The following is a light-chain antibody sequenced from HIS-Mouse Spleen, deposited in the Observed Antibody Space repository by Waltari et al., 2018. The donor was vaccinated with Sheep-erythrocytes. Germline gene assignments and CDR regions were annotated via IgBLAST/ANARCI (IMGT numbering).Light chain of an antibody. Sequence: SYELTQPPSVSVSPGQTARITCPGDALPKQYAYWYQQKSGQAPVLVSYEDSKRPSGIPERFSGSSSGTMATLTISGAQVEDDADYYCYSTDSSGNHWVFGGGTKLTVL. CDR3: YSTDSSGNHWV. J-gene: IGLJ3*02. CDR1: ALPKQY. CDR2: EDS. V-gene: IGLV3-10*01.